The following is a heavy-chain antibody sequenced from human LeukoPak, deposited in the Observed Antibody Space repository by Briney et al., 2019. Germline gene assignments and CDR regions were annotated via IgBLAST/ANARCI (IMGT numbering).Heavy chain of an antibody. CDR3: ASLCSGSYPDAFDI. V-gene: IGHV3-7*01. Sequence: PGGSLRLSCAASGFTFSSYWMSWVRQAPGKGPEWVANIKQDGSEKYYVDSVKGRFTISRDNAKNSLYLQMNSLRAEDTAVYYCASLCSGSYPDAFDIWGQGTMVTVSS. CDR1: GFTFSSYW. CDR2: IKQDGSEK. D-gene: IGHD1-26*01. J-gene: IGHJ3*02.